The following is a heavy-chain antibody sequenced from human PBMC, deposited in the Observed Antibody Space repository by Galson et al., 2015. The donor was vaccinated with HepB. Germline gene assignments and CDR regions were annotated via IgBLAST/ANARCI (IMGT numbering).Heavy chain of an antibody. Sequence: SLRLSCAASGFTFDDYAMHWVRQAPGKGLEWVSGISWNSGSIGYADSVKGRFTISRDNAKNSLYLQMNSLRAEDTALYYCAKDIRYCSSTSCYFTYMDVWGKGTTVTVSS. CDR3: AKDIRYCSSTSCYFTYMDV. CDR1: GFTFDDYA. CDR2: ISWNSGSI. D-gene: IGHD2-2*01. V-gene: IGHV3-9*01. J-gene: IGHJ6*03.